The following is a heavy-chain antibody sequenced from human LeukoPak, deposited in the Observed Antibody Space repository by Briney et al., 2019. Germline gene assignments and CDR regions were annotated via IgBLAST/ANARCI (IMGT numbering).Heavy chain of an antibody. D-gene: IGHD1-26*01. J-gene: IGHJ4*02. CDR2: IFHNGGT. V-gene: IGHV4-59*01. Sequence: KPSETLSLTCTVSGGSISSYYWSWIRQPPGKGLEWIGYIFHNGGTSYSPSLERRVTISVDTSKSQFSLKLSSVTAADTAVCYCARARVGALDYWGQGTLVTVSS. CDR3: ARARVGALDY. CDR1: GGSISSYY.